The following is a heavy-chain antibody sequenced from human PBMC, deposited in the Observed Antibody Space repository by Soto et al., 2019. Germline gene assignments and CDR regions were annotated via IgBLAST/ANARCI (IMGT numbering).Heavy chain of an antibody. V-gene: IGHV4-59*01. J-gene: IGHJ5*02. CDR3: ARERLRYCSGGSCYSFLNWFDP. Sequence: SETLSLTCTVSGGSISSYYWSWIRQPPGKGLELIGYIYYSGSTNYNPSLTSRVTISVDTSKNQFSLKLSSVTAADTAVYYCARERLRYCSGGSCYSFLNWFDPWGQGTLVTVSS. CDR1: GGSISSYY. CDR2: IYYSGST. D-gene: IGHD2-15*01.